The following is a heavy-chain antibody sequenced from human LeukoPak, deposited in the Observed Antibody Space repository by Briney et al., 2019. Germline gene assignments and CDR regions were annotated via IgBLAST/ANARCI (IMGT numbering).Heavy chain of an antibody. V-gene: IGHV3-48*03. J-gene: IGHJ4*02. D-gene: IGHD3-10*01. CDR2: ISSSGNSI. Sequence: GGSLRLSCVASGFTFSSYEMNWVRQAPGKGLEWVSYISSSGNSIFYADFVKGRFTISRDNAKNSLYLQMNSLRAEGTAVYYCGGTGSSGDPVVDYWGQGTLVTVSS. CDR1: GFTFSSYE. CDR3: GGTGSSGDPVVDY.